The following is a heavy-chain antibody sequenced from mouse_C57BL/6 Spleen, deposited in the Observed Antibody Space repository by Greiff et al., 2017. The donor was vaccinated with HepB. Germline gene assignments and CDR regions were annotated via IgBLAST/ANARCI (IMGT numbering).Heavy chain of an antibody. CDR1: GYAFSSSW. CDR2: IYPGDGDT. J-gene: IGHJ2*01. Sequence: VKLQESGPELVKPGASVKISCKASGYAFSSSWMNWVKQRPGKGLEWIGRIYPGDGDTNYNGKFKGKATLTADKSSSTAYMQLSSLTSEDSAVYFCARDPYYFDYWGQGTTLTVSS. CDR3: ARDPYYFDY. V-gene: IGHV1-82*01.